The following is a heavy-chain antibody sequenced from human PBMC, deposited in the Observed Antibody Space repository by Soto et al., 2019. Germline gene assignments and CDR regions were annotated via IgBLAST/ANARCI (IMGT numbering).Heavy chain of an antibody. J-gene: IGHJ4*02. CDR2: ISSSSSTI. V-gene: IGHV3-48*01. CDR3: ARGFSPTIAVAGLFDY. D-gene: IGHD6-19*01. Sequence: GSLRLFCAASGFTFSSYSMNWVRQAPGKGLEWVSYISSSSSTIYYADSVKGRFTISRDNAKNSLYLQMNSLRAEDTAVYYCARGFSPTIAVAGLFDYWGQGTLVTVSS. CDR1: GFTFSSYS.